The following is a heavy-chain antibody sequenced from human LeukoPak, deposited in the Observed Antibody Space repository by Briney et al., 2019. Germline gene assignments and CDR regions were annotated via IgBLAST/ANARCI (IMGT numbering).Heavy chain of an antibody. CDR3: AKGRSRSSLYYLDY. V-gene: IGHV3-30*18. CDR2: ISYDGSNK. Sequence: PGGSLRLSCAASRFTLSSYGMHWVRQAPGKGLEWVAFISYDGSNKYFADSVKGRFTISRDNSENTLHLRMNSVRAEDTAVYYCAKGRSRSSLYYLDYWGQGTLVTVSS. CDR1: RFTLSSYG. J-gene: IGHJ4*02. D-gene: IGHD6-13*01.